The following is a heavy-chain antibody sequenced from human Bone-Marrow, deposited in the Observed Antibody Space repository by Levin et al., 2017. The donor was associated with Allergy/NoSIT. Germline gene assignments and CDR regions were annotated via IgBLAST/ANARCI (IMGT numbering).Heavy chain of an antibody. V-gene: IGHV4-59*01. CDR3: ARDRTITASGQTYYYGMDG. CDR1: GGSISGYY. CDR2: MYNSGST. Sequence: ESLKISCTVSGGSISGYYWSWIRQPPGKGLEWIGYMYNSGSTKYNPSLKSRVTISVDTSKNQFSLKLNSVTAADAAVYYCARDRTITASGQTYYYGMDGWGQGTTVTVSS. D-gene: IGHD6-13*01. J-gene: IGHJ6*02.